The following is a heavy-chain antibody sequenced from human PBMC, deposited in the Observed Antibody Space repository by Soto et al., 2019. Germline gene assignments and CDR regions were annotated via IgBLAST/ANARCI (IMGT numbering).Heavy chain of an antibody. Sequence: EVQLVESGGGLVQPGGSLRLSCAASGFTFSNYHMNWVRQAPGKGLEWISYISSGSTTIYYADSVQGRFTISRDNAKNSLYLQMNSLRVEDTAVYFCARPKVEGGTSEGFGPWCQGTLVTVSP. CDR3: ARPKVEGGTSEGFGP. CDR2: ISSGSTTI. J-gene: IGHJ5*02. CDR1: GFTFSNYH. D-gene: IGHD1-1*01. V-gene: IGHV3-48*01.